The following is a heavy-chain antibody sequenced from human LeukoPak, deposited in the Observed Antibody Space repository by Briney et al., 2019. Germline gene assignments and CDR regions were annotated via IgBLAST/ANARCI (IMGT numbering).Heavy chain of an antibody. Sequence: SETLSLTCGVQGESFSGYYWSWIRQPPGKGLEWIGEISHSGITNYSPSLQSRVTISVDTSKNQFSLKLTSVTAADTAVYYCARDPGDTVNYWGQGTLVTVSS. CDR3: ARDPGDTVNY. CDR2: ISHSGIT. CDR1: GESFSGYY. V-gene: IGHV4-34*01. D-gene: IGHD2-15*01. J-gene: IGHJ4*02.